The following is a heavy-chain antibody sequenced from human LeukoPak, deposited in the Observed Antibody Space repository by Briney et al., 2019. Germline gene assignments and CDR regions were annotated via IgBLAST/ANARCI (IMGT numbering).Heavy chain of an antibody. CDR1: GYSFTSYW. Sequence: GESLKISCKGSGYSFTSYWIGWVRQMPGESLEWMGIIYPGDSDTRYSPSFQGQVTISADKSISTAYLQWNSLKAADTAMYYCAREPGAVAGRPLFDDWGGGAPVIVAS. CDR3: AREPGAVAGRPLFDD. D-gene: IGHD6-19*01. J-gene: IGHJ5*02. CDR2: IYPGDSDT. V-gene: IGHV5-51*01.